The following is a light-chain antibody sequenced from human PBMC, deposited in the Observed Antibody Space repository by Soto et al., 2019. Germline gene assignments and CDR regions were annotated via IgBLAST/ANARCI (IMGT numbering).Light chain of an antibody. CDR3: QQYGSSPVT. CDR2: GAS. CDR1: QSVTSSF. Sequence: EIVLTQSPGTLSLSPGERTTLSCRASQSVTSSFLAWYQQKSGQAPRLLIYGASSRATGIPDRFSGSGSGTDFILTISRLEPEDSAVYYCQQYGSSPVTFGQGTKVEIK. V-gene: IGKV3-20*01. J-gene: IGKJ1*01.